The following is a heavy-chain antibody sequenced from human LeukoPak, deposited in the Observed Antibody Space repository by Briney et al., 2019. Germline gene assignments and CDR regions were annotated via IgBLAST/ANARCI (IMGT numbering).Heavy chain of an antibody. V-gene: IGHV4-4*07. D-gene: IGHD3-10*01. J-gene: IGHJ5*02. CDR1: GGFISSYY. CDR3: ARGIRLGYGSGRDWFDP. Sequence: LETLSLTCTVSGGFISSYYWSWIRQPAGKGLEWIGRIYTSGSTNYNPSLKSRVTTSVDTSKNQFSLKLNSVTAADTAVYYCARGIRLGYGSGRDWFDPWGQGTLVTVSS. CDR2: IYTSGST.